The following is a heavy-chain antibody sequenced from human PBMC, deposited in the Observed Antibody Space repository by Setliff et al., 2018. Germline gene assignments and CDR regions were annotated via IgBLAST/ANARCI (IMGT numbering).Heavy chain of an antibody. D-gene: IGHD2-8*01. CDR3: ARDRQYCTSLSCLNSYFYYYAMDF. V-gene: IGHV3-23*01. CDR2: ISGSGVGT. Sequence: GGSLRLSCAASGFTFSSYAMSWVRQAPGKGLEWVSAISGSGVGTYYADSVKGRFTISRDNSKNTLYLQMNSLRAKDTAVYYCARDRQYCTSLSCLNSYFYYYAMDFWGQGTTVTVSS. J-gene: IGHJ6*02. CDR1: GFTFSSYA.